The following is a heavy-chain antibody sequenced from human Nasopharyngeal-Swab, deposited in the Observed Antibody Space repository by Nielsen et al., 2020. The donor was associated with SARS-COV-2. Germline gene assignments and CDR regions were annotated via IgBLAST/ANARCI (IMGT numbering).Heavy chain of an antibody. V-gene: IGHV4-34*01. J-gene: IGHJ6*02. D-gene: IGHD5-18*01. CDR1: GGSFSGYY. CDR3: ARGAGGELWLGYYYGMDV. CDR2: INHSGST. Sequence: SETLSLTCAVYGGSFSGYYWSWIRQPPGKGLEWIGEINHSGSTNYNPSLKSRVTISVDTSKNQFSLILSSVTAADTAVYYCARGAGGELWLGYYYGMDVWGQGTTVTVSS.